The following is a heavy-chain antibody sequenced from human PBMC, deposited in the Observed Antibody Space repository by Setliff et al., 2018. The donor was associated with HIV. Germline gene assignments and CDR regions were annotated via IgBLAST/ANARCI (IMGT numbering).Heavy chain of an antibody. D-gene: IGHD3-3*01. V-gene: IGHV3-7*02. CDR3: ARHPYGVFDY. CDR1: GYTFSSYW. CDR2: IQQHGTAT. Sequence: GGSLRLSCAASGYTFSSYWMAWVRQCPGKGLEWVANIQQHGTATFYVDSVQGRFTISRDNAQNSLYLQLNSLRAEDTGVYHCARHPYGVFDYWGQGTLVTVSS. J-gene: IGHJ4*02.